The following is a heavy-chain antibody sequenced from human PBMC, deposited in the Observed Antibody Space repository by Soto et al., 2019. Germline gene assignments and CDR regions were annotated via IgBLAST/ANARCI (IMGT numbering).Heavy chain of an antibody. V-gene: IGHV4-59*08. CDR3: ARPLYSYGPMDV. CDR1: GGSISSYY. D-gene: IGHD5-18*01. CDR2: IYYSGST. Sequence: SETLSLTCTVSGGSISSYYWSWIRQPPGKGLEWIGYIYYSGSTNYNPSLKSRVTITVDTSKNQYSLKLSSVTAADTAVYYCARPLYSYGPMDVWGQGTTVTVSS. J-gene: IGHJ6*02.